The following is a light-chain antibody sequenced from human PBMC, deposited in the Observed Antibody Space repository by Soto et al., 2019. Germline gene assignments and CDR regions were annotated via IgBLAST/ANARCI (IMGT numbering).Light chain of an antibody. CDR1: QSISGW. J-gene: IGKJ1*01. V-gene: IGKV1-5*01. CDR2: DVS. Sequence: DIQMTQSPSTLSASVGDRVTITCRASQSISGWLAWYQQKPGKAPKLLMYDVSSLESGVPSRFSGSGSGTEFTLTISSLLPDDFATYYCQQYDTYSGTFGQGTKVDIK. CDR3: QQYDTYSGT.